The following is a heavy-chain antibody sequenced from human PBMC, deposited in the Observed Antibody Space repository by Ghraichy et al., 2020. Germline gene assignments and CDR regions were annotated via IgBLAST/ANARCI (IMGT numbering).Heavy chain of an antibody. J-gene: IGHJ6*02. CDR3: AKNLGYCSGGSCYRSVDYGMDV. Sequence: GGSLRLSCAASGFTFSSYAMSWVRQAPGKGLEWVSAISGSGGSTYYADSVKGRFTISRDNSKNTLYLQMNSLRAEDTAVYYCAKNLGYCSGGSCYRSVDYGMDVWGQGTTVTVSS. CDR2: ISGSGGST. D-gene: IGHD2-15*01. V-gene: IGHV3-23*01. CDR1: GFTFSSYA.